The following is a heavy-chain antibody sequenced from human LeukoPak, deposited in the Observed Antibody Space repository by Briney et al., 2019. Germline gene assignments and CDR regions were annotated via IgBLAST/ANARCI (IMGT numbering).Heavy chain of an antibody. D-gene: IGHD3-10*01. CDR3: ARIRRGWIDY. CDR1: GGSISSFY. CDR2: IDWDDDK. Sequence: TLSLTCSVSGGSISSFYWNWIRQPPGKALEWLARIDWDDDKYYSTSLKTRLTISKDTSKNQVVLTMTNMDPVDTATYYCARIRRGWIDYWGQGTLVTVSS. V-gene: IGHV2-70*11. J-gene: IGHJ4*02.